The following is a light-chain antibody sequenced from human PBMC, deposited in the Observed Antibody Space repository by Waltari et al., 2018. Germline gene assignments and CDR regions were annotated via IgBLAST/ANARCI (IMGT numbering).Light chain of an antibody. J-gene: IGLJ2*01. V-gene: IGLV1-40*01. CDR3: QSYDISLSVL. Sequence: QSVLTQPPSVSGAPGQRVTIPCTGSSSNLGAGYVLHWYQQLPGTAPKLLIYGNSNRPSGVPDRFSGSKSGTSASLAITGLQAEDEADYYCQSYDISLSVLFGGGTKLTVL. CDR2: GNS. CDR1: SSNLGAGYV.